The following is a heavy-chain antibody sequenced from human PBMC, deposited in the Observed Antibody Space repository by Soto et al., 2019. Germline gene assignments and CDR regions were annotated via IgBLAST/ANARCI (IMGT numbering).Heavy chain of an antibody. CDR2: INYSGTT. Sequence: QLQLQESGPGLVTPSETLSLTCTVSGGSISSSSYYWAWIRQPPGKGLEWIGSINYSGTTYYIASLKSRVTITIATSNNQFSLRLNSVTAADTAVYYCARLVACSGGSCRFDPWGQGTLVTVSS. CDR1: GGSISSSSYY. J-gene: IGHJ5*02. V-gene: IGHV4-39*01. CDR3: ARLVACSGGSCRFDP. D-gene: IGHD2-15*01.